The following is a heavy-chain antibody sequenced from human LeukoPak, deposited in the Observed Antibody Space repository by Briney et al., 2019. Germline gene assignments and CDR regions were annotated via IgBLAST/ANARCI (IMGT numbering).Heavy chain of an antibody. CDR1: GFTFSSYW. V-gene: IGHV3-7*01. D-gene: IGHD3-10*01. CDR2: IKQDGSEK. CDR3: ARESGMVRGQKSPYYYYYGMDV. J-gene: IGHJ6*02. Sequence: GGSLRLSCAASGFTFSSYWMSWVRQAPGKGLEWVANIKQDGSEKYYVDSVKGRFTISRDNAKNSLYLQMNSLRAEDTAVYYCARESGMVRGQKSPYYYYYGMDVWGQGTTVTVSS.